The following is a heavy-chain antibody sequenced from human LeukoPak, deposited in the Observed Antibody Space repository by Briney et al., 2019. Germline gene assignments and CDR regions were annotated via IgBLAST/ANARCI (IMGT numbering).Heavy chain of an antibody. J-gene: IGHJ6*03. V-gene: IGHV3-9*03. Sequence: PGRSLRLSCAASGFTFDDYAMHWVRQAPGKGLEWVSGISWNSGSIGYADSVKGRFTISRDNSKNTLYLQMGSLRAEDMAVYYCARDYGSAFYYYYMDVWGKGTTVTVSS. CDR3: ARDYGSAFYYYYMDV. CDR1: GFTFDDYA. D-gene: IGHD3-10*01. CDR2: ISWNSGSI.